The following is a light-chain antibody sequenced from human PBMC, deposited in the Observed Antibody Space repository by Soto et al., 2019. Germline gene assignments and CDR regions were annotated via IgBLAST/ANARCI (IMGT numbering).Light chain of an antibody. V-gene: IGKV3-15*01. J-gene: IGKJ1*01. CDR3: QQYDNWPQM. CDR1: QSVSSN. CDR2: GSS. Sequence: EIVMTQSPATLSVSPGERATLSCRASQSVSSNLAWYQQKPGQAPRLLIYGSSTRATGIPVRFSGSGSGTEFTLTITSLQSEDFAVYYCQQYDNWPQMFGQGTKVDIK.